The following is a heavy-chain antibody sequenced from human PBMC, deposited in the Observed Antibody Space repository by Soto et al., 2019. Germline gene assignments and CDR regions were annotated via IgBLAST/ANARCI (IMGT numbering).Heavy chain of an antibody. V-gene: IGHV4-4*02. CDR3: ARDHYDFWSGYNY. CDR1: GGSISSSNW. CDR2: IYHSGST. Sequence: PSETLSLTCAVSGGSISSSNWWSWVRQPPGKGLEWIGEIYHSGSTNYNPSLKSRVTISVDKSKNQFSLKLSSVTAADTAVYYCARDHYDFWSGYNYWGQGTLVTVSS. D-gene: IGHD3-3*01. J-gene: IGHJ4*02.